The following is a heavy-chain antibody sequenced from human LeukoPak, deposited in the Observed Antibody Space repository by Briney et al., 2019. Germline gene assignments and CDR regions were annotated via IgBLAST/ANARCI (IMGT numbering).Heavy chain of an antibody. D-gene: IGHD3-16*01. CDR2: ISWNSGSI. Sequence: TGGSLRLSCAASGFTFDDYAMHWVRQAPGKGLEWVSGISWNSGSIGYADSVKGRFTISRDNAKNSLYLQMNSLRAEDTAVYYCVRDRYYVPDYWGQGTLVTVSS. CDR3: VRDRYYVPDY. J-gene: IGHJ4*02. V-gene: IGHV3-9*01. CDR1: GFTFDDYA.